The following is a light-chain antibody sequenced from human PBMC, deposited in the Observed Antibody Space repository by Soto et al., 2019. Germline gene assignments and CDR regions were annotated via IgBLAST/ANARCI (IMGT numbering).Light chain of an antibody. CDR1: QSVSSY. CDR3: QQYISSPLT. J-gene: IGKJ1*01. Sequence: IVLTQSPPSLSLFPGERATLSCRASQSVSSYLAWYQQKPGQAPRLVIYGASNRATGIPDRFSASGSGTDFTLTISRLEPEDFAVYYCQQYISSPLTFGQGTKVDIK. CDR2: GAS. V-gene: IGKV3-20*01.